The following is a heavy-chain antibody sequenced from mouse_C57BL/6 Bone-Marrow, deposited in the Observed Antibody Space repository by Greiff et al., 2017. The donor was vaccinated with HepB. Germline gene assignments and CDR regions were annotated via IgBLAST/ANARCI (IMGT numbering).Heavy chain of an antibody. CDR2: ISNLAYSI. Sequence: VQLKESGGGLVQPGGSLKLSCAASGFTFSDYGMEWVRQAPRKGPEWVAFISNLAYSIYYADTVTGRFTISRENAKNTLYLEMSSRRSEDTAMYYGARKVDYYGSSYWYFDDWGTGTTVTVSS. CDR1: GFTFSDYG. CDR3: ARKVDYYGSSYWYFDD. V-gene: IGHV5-15*01. J-gene: IGHJ1*03. D-gene: IGHD1-1*01.